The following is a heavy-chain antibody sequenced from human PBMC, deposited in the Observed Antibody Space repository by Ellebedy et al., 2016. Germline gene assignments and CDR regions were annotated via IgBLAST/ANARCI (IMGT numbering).Heavy chain of an antibody. CDR1: GFTFSNFF. V-gene: IGHV3-23*01. CDR2: ISGDGGST. D-gene: IGHD2-2*01. Sequence: GESLKISXATSGFTFSNFFMSWVRQTPGKGLEWVSTISGDGGSTHFADSVKGRFTISRDNSKNTLYLQMNSLRAEDTAVYYCAKDIVVVPAATYYYYYGMDVWGQGTTVTVSS. CDR3: AKDIVVVPAATYYYYYGMDV. J-gene: IGHJ6*02.